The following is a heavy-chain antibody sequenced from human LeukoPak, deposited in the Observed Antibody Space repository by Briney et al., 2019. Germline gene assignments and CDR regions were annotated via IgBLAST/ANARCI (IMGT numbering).Heavy chain of an antibody. CDR1: GVSFSGYY. Sequence: PSETLCLSCAVYGVSFSGYYWSWIRQPPGRGLEWIGEINRSGSTNYNPSLKSRVTISVDTSKNQFSLKLSSVTAADTAVYYCARVGSSWYPYYFQHWGQGTLVTVSS. J-gene: IGHJ1*01. V-gene: IGHV4-34*01. CDR3: ARVGSSWYPYYFQH. CDR2: INRSGST. D-gene: IGHD6-13*01.